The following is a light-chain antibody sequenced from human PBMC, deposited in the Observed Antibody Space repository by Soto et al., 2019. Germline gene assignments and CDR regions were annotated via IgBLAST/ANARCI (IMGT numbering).Light chain of an antibody. CDR2: EGS. CDR3: CSYAGSSTYV. V-gene: IGLV2-23*01. CDR1: SSDVGNYNL. J-gene: IGLJ1*01. Sequence: QSALTQPASVSGSPGQSITISCTGTSSDVGNYNLVSWYQQHPGKAPKLIIYEGSKRPSGVSNRFSGAKSDNTASLTISGLQAEDESDYYCCSYAGSSTYVFGTGTKLTVL.